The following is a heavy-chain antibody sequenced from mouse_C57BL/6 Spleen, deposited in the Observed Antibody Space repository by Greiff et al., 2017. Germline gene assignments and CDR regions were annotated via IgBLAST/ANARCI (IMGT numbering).Heavy chain of an antibody. CDR3: ARQGTDWYFDV. CDR2: ISDGGGST. V-gene: IGHV5-12*01. CDR1: GFTFSDYY. D-gene: IGHD4-1*01. J-gene: IGHJ1*03. Sequence: EVKLVESGGGLVQPGGSLKLSCAASGFTFSDYYMYWVRQTPEQRLEWVAYISDGGGSTYYPDTVKGRFTISRDNAKNTLYLQMSRLKSEDTAMYDCARQGTDWYFDVWGTGTTVTVSS.